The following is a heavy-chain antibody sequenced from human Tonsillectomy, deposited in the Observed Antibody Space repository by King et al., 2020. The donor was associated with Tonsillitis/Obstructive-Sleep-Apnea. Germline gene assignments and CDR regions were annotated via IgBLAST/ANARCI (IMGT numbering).Heavy chain of an antibody. D-gene: IGHD3-10*01. CDR3: ARDMVLEAGGDAFDI. Sequence: MQLQESGPGLVKPSETLSLTCTVSGGSISSYYWSWIRQPPGKGLEWIGYVYFSGSTNHNPSLKSRVTISVDTSKNQFSLKLSSVTAADTAVYYCARDMVLEAGGDAFDIWGQGAIVTVSS. J-gene: IGHJ3*02. CDR2: VYFSGST. V-gene: IGHV4-59*01. CDR1: GGSISSYY.